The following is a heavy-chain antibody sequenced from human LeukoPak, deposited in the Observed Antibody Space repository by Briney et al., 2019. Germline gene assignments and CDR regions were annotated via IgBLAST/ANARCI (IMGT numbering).Heavy chain of an antibody. CDR1: GFTFSGSA. CDR3: MTWIHSRTGGK. J-gene: IGHJ4*02. CDR2: IRSKANSYAT. V-gene: IGHV3-73*01. Sequence: GGYLRLSCAASGFTFSGSAMHWLRQASGKGLEWVGRIRSKANSYATAYAASVKGRFTISRDDSKNTAYLQMNSLKTEDTAVYYCMTWIHSRTGGKWGQGTLVTVSS. D-gene: IGHD5-18*01.